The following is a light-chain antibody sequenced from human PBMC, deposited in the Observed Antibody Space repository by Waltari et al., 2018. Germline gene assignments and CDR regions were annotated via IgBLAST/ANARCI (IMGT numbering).Light chain of an antibody. J-gene: IGKJ1*01. V-gene: IGKV3-20*01. CDR3: QHYVRLPAT. CDR2: GAS. CDR1: QSVSRT. Sequence: EIVLTQSPGTLSFSPGERATLTCRASQSVSRTLAWYQQKPGQAPRLLIYGASTRATGIPERFSGGGSGTDFSLTISRLEPEDFAVYYCQHYVRLPATFGQGTKVEIK.